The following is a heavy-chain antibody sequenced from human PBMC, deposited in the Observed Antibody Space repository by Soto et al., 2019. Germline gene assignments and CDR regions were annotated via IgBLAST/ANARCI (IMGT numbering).Heavy chain of an antibody. V-gene: IGHV1-69*02. CDR2: IIPILGIA. CDR1: GGTFSSYT. J-gene: IGHJ5*02. D-gene: IGHD1-26*01. Sequence: QVQLVQSGAEVKKPGSSVKVSCKASGGTFSSYTISWVRQAPGQGLEWMGRIIPILGIANYAQKFQGRVTITADKSTRTACMERSSLRPGDTAVYYCASSSGGARLFDPWGQGTLVTVSS. CDR3: ASSSGGARLFDP.